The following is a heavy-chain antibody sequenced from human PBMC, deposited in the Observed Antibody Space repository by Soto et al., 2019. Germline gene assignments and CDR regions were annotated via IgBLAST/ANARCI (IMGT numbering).Heavy chain of an antibody. Sequence: GGSLRLSCAASGFTFSSYAMSWVRQAPGKGLEWVSAISGSGGSTYYADSVKGRFTISRDNSKNTLYLQMNSLRAEDTAVYYCAKDYYGSGRHSYGMDVWGQGTTVTVSS. CDR2: ISGSGGST. J-gene: IGHJ6*02. V-gene: IGHV3-23*01. CDR3: AKDYYGSGRHSYGMDV. CDR1: GFTFSSYA. D-gene: IGHD3-10*01.